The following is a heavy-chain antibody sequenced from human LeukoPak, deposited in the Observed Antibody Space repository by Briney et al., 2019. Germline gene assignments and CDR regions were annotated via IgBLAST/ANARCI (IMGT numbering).Heavy chain of an antibody. CDR3: AKARDGYNYYFAY. CDR1: GITFSSYA. Sequence: GGSLRLSCAASGITFSSYAMSWVRQAPGKGLEWVSGISGSGVSTYYADSVKGRFTISRDNSKNTLYLQMNSLRAEDTAVYYCAKARDGYNYYFAYWGQGTLVIVSS. CDR2: ISGSGVST. D-gene: IGHD5-24*01. V-gene: IGHV3-23*01. J-gene: IGHJ4*02.